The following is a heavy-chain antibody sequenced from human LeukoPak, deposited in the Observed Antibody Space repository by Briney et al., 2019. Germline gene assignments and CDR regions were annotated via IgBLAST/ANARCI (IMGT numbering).Heavy chain of an antibody. CDR3: TRGFSSWPYYFDY. V-gene: IGHV3-49*04. J-gene: IGHJ4*02. CDR1: GFTFGDFA. Sequence: GGSLRLSCTASGFTFGDFAMSWVRQAPGKGLEWLGFIRSKAYGGTTDYAASVKGRFTISRDDSNSITYLQINSLKTEDTAVYYCTRGFSSWPYYFDYWGQGTLVTVSS. D-gene: IGHD6-13*01. CDR2: IRSKAYGGTT.